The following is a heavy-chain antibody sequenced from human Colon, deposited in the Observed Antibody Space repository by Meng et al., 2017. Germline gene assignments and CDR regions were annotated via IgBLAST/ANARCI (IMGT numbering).Heavy chain of an antibody. Sequence: QLQLQESGPGLVKPSETLSLTCTVSGGSISSGNYYWSWIRQPPGKGLEWIGYIHHSGSTYYSPSLESRVTISVDTSKNQFSLKLSSVTAADTAMYYCATSDSSGYYLDYWGQGTLVTVSS. CDR2: IHHSGST. J-gene: IGHJ4*01. CDR1: GGSISSGNYY. CDR3: ATSDSSGYYLDY. D-gene: IGHD3-22*01. V-gene: IGHV4-39*01.